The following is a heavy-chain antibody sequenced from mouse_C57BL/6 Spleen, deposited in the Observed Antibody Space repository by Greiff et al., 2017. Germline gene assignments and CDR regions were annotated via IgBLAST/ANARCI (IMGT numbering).Heavy chain of an antibody. CDR1: GYTFTSYW. CDR3: ARSYNDGYYDYFDY. J-gene: IGHJ2*01. Sequence: QVQLQQPGAELVKPGASVKLSCKASGYTFTSYWMHWVKQRPGQGLEWIGMIHPNSGSTNYNEKFKSKATLTVDKSSSTAYMQLSSLTSEDSAVXYCARSYNDGYYDYFDYWGQGTTLTVSS. CDR2: IHPNSGST. D-gene: IGHD2-3*01. V-gene: IGHV1-64*01.